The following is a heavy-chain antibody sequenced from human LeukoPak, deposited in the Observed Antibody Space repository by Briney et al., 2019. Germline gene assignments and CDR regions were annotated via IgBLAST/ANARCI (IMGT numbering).Heavy chain of an antibody. Sequence: PGGSLRLSCAASGFTFSSYEMHWVRQAPGKGLEWVSYISSSCSTIYYADSVKGRFTISRDNTKNSLYLQMNSLRAEDTAVYYCARDRSIWAPFDYWGQGTLVTVSS. CDR1: GFTFSSYE. J-gene: IGHJ4*02. D-gene: IGHD2-21*01. CDR3: ARDRSIWAPFDY. CDR2: ISSSCSTI. V-gene: IGHV3-48*03.